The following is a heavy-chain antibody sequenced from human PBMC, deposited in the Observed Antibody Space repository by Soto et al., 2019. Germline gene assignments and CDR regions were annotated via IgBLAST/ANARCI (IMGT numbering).Heavy chain of an antibody. CDR3: ILTGSLDY. J-gene: IGHJ4*02. D-gene: IGHD3-9*01. Sequence: GGSLRLSCAASGFTFSSYAMHWVRQAPGKGLEYVSAISSNGGSTYYANSVKGRFTISRDNSKNTLYLQMGSLRAEDMAVYYDILTGSLDYWGQGTLVTVSS. CDR1: GFTFSSYA. CDR2: ISSNGGST. V-gene: IGHV3-64*01.